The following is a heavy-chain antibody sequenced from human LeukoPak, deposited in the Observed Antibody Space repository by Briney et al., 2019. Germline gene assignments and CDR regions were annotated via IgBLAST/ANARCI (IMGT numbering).Heavy chain of an antibody. CDR3: TRDPTNTSGRFAYHDY. J-gene: IGHJ4*02. CDR2: VSCLNGDT. Sequence: ASVKVSCKASGYTFNHHGISWVRQAPGQGLEWMGWVSCLNGDTHYAQKFQGRVTMTRDTSTNTAYMELRNLRSDDTALYYCTRDPTNTSGRFAYHDYWGQGTLVTVSS. D-gene: IGHD6-19*01. V-gene: IGHV1-18*04. CDR1: GYTFNHHG.